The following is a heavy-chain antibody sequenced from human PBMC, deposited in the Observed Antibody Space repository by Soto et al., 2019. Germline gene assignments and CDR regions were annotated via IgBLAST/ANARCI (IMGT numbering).Heavy chain of an antibody. Sequence: GGSLRLSYAASGFTFSGYSMNWVRQAPGKGLEWVSSISSSTGYIYYGDSVKGRFTISRDNAMNSLYLQMNSLRAEDTAVYYCARSSLYYFYYMDVWGKGTTVTVSS. CDR3: ARSSLYYFYYMDV. D-gene: IGHD6-13*01. CDR2: ISSSTGYI. J-gene: IGHJ6*03. V-gene: IGHV3-21*01. CDR1: GFTFSGYS.